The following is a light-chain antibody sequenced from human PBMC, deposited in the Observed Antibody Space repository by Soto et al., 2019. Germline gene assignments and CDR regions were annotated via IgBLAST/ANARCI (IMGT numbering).Light chain of an antibody. V-gene: IGKV3-15*01. J-gene: IGKJ4*01. Sequence: ETVMTQSPATLSASPGESATLSCGASQSVDTNLGWYQQKPGQAPRLLIYGASTRATGVAARFSGTWSGTEFTLTISSLHSEDFAVYYCQQYNAWPLTFGGGTTVEIK. CDR3: QQYNAWPLT. CDR2: GAS. CDR1: QSVDTN.